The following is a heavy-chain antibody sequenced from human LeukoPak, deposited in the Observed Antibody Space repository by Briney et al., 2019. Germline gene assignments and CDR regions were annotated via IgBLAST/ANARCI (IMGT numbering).Heavy chain of an antibody. Sequence: GGSLRLSCAASGFTFSDYYMSWIRQAPGKGLEWVSYISSSGSTIYYADSVKGRFTISRDNSKNTLYLQMNSLRAEDTAVYYCAKDDYDILTGYETNYMDVWGKGTTVTISS. D-gene: IGHD3-9*01. CDR1: GFTFSDYY. V-gene: IGHV3-11*04. CDR2: ISSSGSTI. CDR3: AKDDYDILTGYETNYMDV. J-gene: IGHJ6*03.